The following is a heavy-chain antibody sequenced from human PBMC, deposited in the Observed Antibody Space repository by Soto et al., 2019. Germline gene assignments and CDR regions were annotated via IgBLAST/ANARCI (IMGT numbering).Heavy chain of an antibody. CDR3: ARGLWDIVVVVAATGDFYGMDV. D-gene: IGHD2-15*01. V-gene: IGHV1-18*01. Sequence: QVQQVQSGAEVKKPGASVKVSCKASGYTFTSYGISWVRQAPGQGLEWMGWISAYNGNTNYAQKLQGRVTMTTDTSTSTAYMELRSLRSDDTAVYYCARGLWDIVVVVAATGDFYGMDVWGQGTTVTVSS. CDR2: ISAYNGNT. CDR1: GYTFTSYG. J-gene: IGHJ6*02.